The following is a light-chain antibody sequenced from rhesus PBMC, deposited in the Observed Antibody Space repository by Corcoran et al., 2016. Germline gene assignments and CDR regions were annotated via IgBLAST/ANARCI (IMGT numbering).Light chain of an antibody. Sequence: DIQMTQSPSSLSASVGDRVTITCRASQGISSYLAWYQQKPGKAPNLLSYAASTLQRGVPSRFRGSGAGTDFTLTISSLQPEDFATYYCQQHNSYPFTFGPGTKLDIK. J-gene: IGKJ3*01. CDR3: QQHNSYPFT. CDR1: QGISSY. CDR2: AAS. V-gene: IGKV1-25*01.